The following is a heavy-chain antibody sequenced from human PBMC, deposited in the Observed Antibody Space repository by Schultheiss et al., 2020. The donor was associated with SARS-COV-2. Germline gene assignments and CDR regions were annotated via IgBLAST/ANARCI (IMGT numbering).Heavy chain of an antibody. Sequence: GGSLRLSCAASGFTFDNYAMHWVRQAPGKGLEWVSAISGSGGSTYYADSVKGRFTISRDNAKNTLYLQMNSLRADDTAVYYCARDRSPDAFDIWGQGTMVTVSS. D-gene: IGHD1-14*01. J-gene: IGHJ3*02. CDR1: GFTFDNYA. CDR2: ISGSGGST. CDR3: ARDRSPDAFDI. V-gene: IGHV3-23*01.